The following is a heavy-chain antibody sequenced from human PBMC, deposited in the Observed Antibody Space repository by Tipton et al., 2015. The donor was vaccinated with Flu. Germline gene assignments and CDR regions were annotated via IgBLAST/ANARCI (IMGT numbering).Heavy chain of an antibody. Sequence: QLVQSGGEVKKPGASVSVSCKASGYTSTDYGISWVRQAPGQGLEWMGWISPYNGHTKYAQKVQGRVTIAADTSTSTTYMELRGLRSDDTAVYYCAGVGTPCTGGSCHLLAYDFWGQGALVTVSS. V-gene: IGHV1-18*01. J-gene: IGHJ4*02. CDR1: GYTSTDYG. CDR2: ISPYNGHT. CDR3: AGVGTPCTGGSCHLLAYDF. D-gene: IGHD2-15*01.